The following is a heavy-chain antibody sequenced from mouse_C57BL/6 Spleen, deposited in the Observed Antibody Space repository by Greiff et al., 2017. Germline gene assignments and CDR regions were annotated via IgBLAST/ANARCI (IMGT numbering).Heavy chain of an antibody. CDR2: IYPGDGDT. J-gene: IGHJ4*01. CDR3: AVIYYDYDDAMDY. Sequence: QVQLQQSGPELVKPGASVKISCKASGYAFSSSWMNWVKQRPGKGLEWIGRIYPGDGDTNYNGKFKGKATLTADKSSSTAYMQLSSLTSEDSAVYFCAVIYYDYDDAMDYWGQGTSVTVSS. V-gene: IGHV1-82*01. D-gene: IGHD2-4*01. CDR1: GYAFSSSW.